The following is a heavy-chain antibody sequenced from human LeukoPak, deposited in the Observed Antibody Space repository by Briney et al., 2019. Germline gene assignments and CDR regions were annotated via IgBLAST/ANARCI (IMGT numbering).Heavy chain of an antibody. CDR3: ARDPPYSSGWYGDFDY. CDR1: GFTFSDYY. D-gene: IGHD6-19*01. Sequence: GGSLRLSCAASGFTFSDYYMSWIRQAPGKGLEWVSYISSSGTTISYTDSVKGRFTISRDNAKNSLYLQMNSLRAEDTAVYYCARDPPYSSGWYGDFDYWGQGTLVTVSS. V-gene: IGHV3-11*01. J-gene: IGHJ4*02. CDR2: ISSSGTTI.